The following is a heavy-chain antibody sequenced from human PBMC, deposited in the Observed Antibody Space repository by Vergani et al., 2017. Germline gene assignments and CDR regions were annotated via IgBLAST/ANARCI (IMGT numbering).Heavy chain of an antibody. J-gene: IGHJ4*02. V-gene: IGHV3-23*01. CDR3: AREGYSSSWTPSDY. Sequence: EVQLLESGGGLVQPGGSLRLSCAASGFTFSSYAMSWVRQAPGKGLEWVSAISGSGGSTYYADSVKGRFTISRDNAKNTLYLQMNSLRAEDTAVYYCAREGYSSSWTPSDYWGQGTLVTVSS. CDR2: ISGSGGST. D-gene: IGHD6-13*01. CDR1: GFTFSSYA.